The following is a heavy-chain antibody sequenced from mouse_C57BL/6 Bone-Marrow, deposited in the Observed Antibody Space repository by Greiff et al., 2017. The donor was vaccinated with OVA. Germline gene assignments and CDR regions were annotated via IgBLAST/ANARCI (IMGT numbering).Heavy chain of an antibody. Sequence: VKLVESGPGLVAPSQSLSITCTVSGFSLTSYAISWVRQPPGKGLEWLGVIWTGGGTNYNSALKSRLSISKDNSKSQVFLKMNSLQTDDTARYYCARSSLYYDYDAWFAYWGQGTLVTVSA. CDR2: IWTGGGT. CDR3: ARSSLYYDYDAWFAY. V-gene: IGHV2-9-1*01. D-gene: IGHD2-4*01. J-gene: IGHJ3*01. CDR1: GFSLTSYA.